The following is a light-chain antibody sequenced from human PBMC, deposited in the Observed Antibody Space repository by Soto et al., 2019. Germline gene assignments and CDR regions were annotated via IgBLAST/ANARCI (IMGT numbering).Light chain of an antibody. J-gene: IGKJ5*01. CDR3: QQLNNYPIT. CDR1: QTISGW. V-gene: IGKV1-5*01. CDR2: AAS. Sequence: DIQMTQSPSTLSASVGDTVTITCRASQTISGWLAWYQQRPGKAPKLLIYAASSLQSGVPSRFSGSGSGTDFTLTINSLQPEDFATYYCQQLNNYPITFGQGTRLEIK.